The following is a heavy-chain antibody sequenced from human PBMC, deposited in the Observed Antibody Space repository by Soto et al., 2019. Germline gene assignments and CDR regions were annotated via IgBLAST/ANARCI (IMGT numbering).Heavy chain of an antibody. CDR3: ARRAARPNYYYYYMDV. J-gene: IGHJ6*03. D-gene: IGHD6-6*01. CDR2: INHSGST. V-gene: IGHV4-34*01. Sequence: SETLSLTCAFYGLSFSGYYWSWIRQPPGKGLEWIGEINHSGSTNYNPSLKSRVTISVDTSKNQFSLKLSSVTAADTAVYYCARRAARPNYYYYYMDVWGKGTTVTVSS. CDR1: GLSFSGYY.